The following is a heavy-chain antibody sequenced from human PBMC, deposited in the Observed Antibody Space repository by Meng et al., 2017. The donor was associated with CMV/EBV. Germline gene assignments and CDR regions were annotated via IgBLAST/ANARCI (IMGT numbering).Heavy chain of an antibody. J-gene: IGHJ4*02. CDR3: ARDSHNYYFDY. V-gene: IGHV3-72*01. CDR2: MRNRAHGYTT. CDR1: GFTFKDHY. Sequence: TSGFTFKDHYLDWFRQAPGKGLEWLCRMRNRAHGYTTEYAASVKGRFTISRDDSKASLYLQMSSLKPEDTATYYCARDSHNYYFDYWGQGTLVTVSS. D-gene: IGHD1-1*01.